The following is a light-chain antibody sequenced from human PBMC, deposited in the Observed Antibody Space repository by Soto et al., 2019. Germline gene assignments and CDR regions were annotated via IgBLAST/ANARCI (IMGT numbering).Light chain of an antibody. V-gene: IGLV2-8*01. Sequence: HSALTQPPSASGSPGQSVTISCTGTSSDVGGYNYVSWYQQHPGKAPKLMIYEVSKRPSGVPDRFSGFKSGNTASLTVSGLQAEDEADYYCSSYAGSNTVVFGGGTKLTVL. CDR2: EVS. CDR3: SSYAGSNTVV. CDR1: SSDVGGYNY. J-gene: IGLJ2*01.